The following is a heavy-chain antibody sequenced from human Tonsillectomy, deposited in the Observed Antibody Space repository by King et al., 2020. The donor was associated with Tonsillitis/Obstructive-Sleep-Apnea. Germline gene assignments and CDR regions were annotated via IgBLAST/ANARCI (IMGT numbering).Heavy chain of an antibody. CDR1: GYTLTKLS. J-gene: IGHJ4*02. CDR3: ATGPDYYGSGTFFDY. D-gene: IGHD3-10*01. CDR2: FDPEDGET. Sequence: LQLVQSGAEVKKPGASVKVSCKVSGYTLTKLSMHWVRQAPGKGLEWMGSFDPEDGETIYAQKFQGRVTMTEDTSTDTAYIYLSTLRSEDTAVYYCATGPDYYGSGTFFDYWGQGTLVTVSS. V-gene: IGHV1-24*01.